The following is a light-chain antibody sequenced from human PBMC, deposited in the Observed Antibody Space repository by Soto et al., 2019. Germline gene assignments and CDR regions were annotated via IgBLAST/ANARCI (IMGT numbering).Light chain of an antibody. CDR1: QGISNW. Sequence: DIQMTQSPSSVSASVGDRVTITCRASQGISNWLAWYQQRPGKAPKLLIYDASRLENGVPSRFSGSGYGTEFTLSINGLQPEDFATYYCQQHNSSPWTFGQGTKVDIK. V-gene: IGKV1-12*01. CDR3: QQHNSSPWT. J-gene: IGKJ1*01. CDR2: DAS.